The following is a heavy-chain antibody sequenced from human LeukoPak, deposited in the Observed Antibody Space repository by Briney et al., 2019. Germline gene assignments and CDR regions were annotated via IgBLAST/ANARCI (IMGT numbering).Heavy chain of an antibody. CDR2: ISSSGSTI. Sequence: SGGSLRLSCAASGFNLSSYEMNWLRQAPGKGLEWVSYISSSGSTIYYADSVKGRFTISRDNAKNSLYLQMNSLRAGGTAVYYCARDTAYSSSWTWFDYWGQGTLVTVSS. D-gene: IGHD6-13*01. V-gene: IGHV3-48*03. J-gene: IGHJ4*02. CDR3: ARDTAYSSSWTWFDY. CDR1: GFNLSSYE.